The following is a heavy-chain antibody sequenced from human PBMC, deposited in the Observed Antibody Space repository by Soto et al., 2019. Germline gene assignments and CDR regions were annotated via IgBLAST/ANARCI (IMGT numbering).Heavy chain of an antibody. J-gene: IGHJ3*01. Sequence: SSETLSLTCTVSGGSISSYYWSWIRQPPGKGLEWIGYIYYSGSTNYNPSLKSRVTISVDTSKKQISLKLSSVTAADSAVYYCASGGWTYDILTGYYLWGQGTMVTVSS. CDR3: ASGGWTYDILTGYYL. CDR1: GGSISSYY. V-gene: IGHV4-59*01. CDR2: IYYSGST. D-gene: IGHD3-9*01.